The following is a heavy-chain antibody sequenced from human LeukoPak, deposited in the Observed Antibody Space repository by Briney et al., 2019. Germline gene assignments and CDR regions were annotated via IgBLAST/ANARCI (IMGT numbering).Heavy chain of an antibody. Sequence: SETLSLTCTVSGGSISSGDYYWSWIRQPPGKGLEWIGYIYYSGSTYYNPSLKSRVTISVDTSKNQFSLKLSSVTAADTAVYYCARDPRSGYYTGYYYYYGVDVWGQGTTVTVSS. CDR1: GGSISSGDYY. V-gene: IGHV4-30-4*01. J-gene: IGHJ6*02. CDR2: IYYSGST. D-gene: IGHD3-3*01. CDR3: ARDPRSGYYTGYYYYYGVDV.